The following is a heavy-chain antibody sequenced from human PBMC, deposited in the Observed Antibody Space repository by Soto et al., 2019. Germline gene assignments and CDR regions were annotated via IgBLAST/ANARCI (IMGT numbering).Heavy chain of an antibody. D-gene: IGHD5-12*01. Sequence: GGSLRLSCTASGFTFGDYAMSWFRQAPGKGLEWVGFIRSKAYGGTTEYAASVKGRFTISRDDSKSIAYLQMNSLKTEDTAVYYCTSSAPEPPTMDYWGQGTLVTVSS. CDR2: IRSKAYGGTT. CDR1: GFTFGDYA. CDR3: TSSAPEPPTMDY. V-gene: IGHV3-49*03. J-gene: IGHJ4*02.